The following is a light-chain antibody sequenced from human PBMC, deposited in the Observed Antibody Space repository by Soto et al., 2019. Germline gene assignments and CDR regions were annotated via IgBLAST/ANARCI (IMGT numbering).Light chain of an antibody. CDR2: GAT. J-gene: IGKJ4*02. CDR3: QQYNTLPPT. CDR1: QSVSSD. V-gene: IGKV3-15*01. Sequence: ETVMTQSPATLSVSPGERATLSCRASQSVSSDLAWYQQKPGQAPRLLIFGATTRPTSIPARFTGSGSGTEFTLTISSLQSEDFAVYYCQQYNTLPPTFGEGTKVESK.